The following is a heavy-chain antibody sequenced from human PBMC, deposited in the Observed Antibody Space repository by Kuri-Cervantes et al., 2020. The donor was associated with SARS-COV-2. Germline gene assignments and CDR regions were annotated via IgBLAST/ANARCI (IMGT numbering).Heavy chain of an antibody. CDR2: IMPIFGTA. J-gene: IGHJ4*02. CDR1: GGTLNTYS. V-gene: IGHV1-69*05. Sequence: SSVNVSCKASGGTLNTYSFSWVRQAPGQGLEWMGGIMPIFGTADYAQKFQGRVTMTTDTSTSTAYMELRSLRADDTAVYYCARVEYSGSYQGEFDYWGQATLATVSS. D-gene: IGHD1-26*01. CDR3: ARVEYSGSYQGEFDY.